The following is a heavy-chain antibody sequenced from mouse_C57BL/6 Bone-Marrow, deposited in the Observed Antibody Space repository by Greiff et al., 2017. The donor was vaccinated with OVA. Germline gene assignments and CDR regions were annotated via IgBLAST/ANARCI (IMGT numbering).Heavy chain of an antibody. J-gene: IGHJ2*01. CDR2: INPNNGGT. V-gene: IGHV1-26*01. Sequence: EVQLQQSGPELVKPGASVKISCKASGYTFTDYYMNWVKQSHGKSLEWIGDINPNNGGTSYNQKFKGKATLTVDKSSSTVYMELRSLTSEDSAVYYCARWEGYYVYFDYWGQGTTLTVSS. CDR3: ARWEGYYVYFDY. CDR1: GYTFTDYY. D-gene: IGHD2-3*01.